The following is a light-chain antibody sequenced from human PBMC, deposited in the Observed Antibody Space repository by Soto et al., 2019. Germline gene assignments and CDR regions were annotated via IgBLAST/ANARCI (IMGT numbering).Light chain of an antibody. CDR3: MSYTSSSTLYV. J-gene: IGLJ1*01. V-gene: IGLV2-14*01. Sequence: QSALTQSASVSGSPGQSITISCTGTSSDVGGYNYVSWYQQHPGKAPKLMIYDVINRPSGVSNRFSGSKAGNTASLTISGLQAEDEADYYCMSYTSSSTLYVFGTGTKVTVL. CDR1: SSDVGGYNY. CDR2: DVI.